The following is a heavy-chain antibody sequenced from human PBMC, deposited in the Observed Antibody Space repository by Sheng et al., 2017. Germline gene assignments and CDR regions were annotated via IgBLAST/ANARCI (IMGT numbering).Heavy chain of an antibody. CDR1: GGTFSSYT. V-gene: IGHV1-69*08. CDR2: IIPILGIA. Sequence: QVQLVQSGAEVKKPGSSVKVSCKASGGTFSSYTISWVRQAPGQGLEWMGRIIPILGIANYAQKFQGRVTITADKSTSTAYMELSSLRSEDTAVYYCAREGGSGYDDKINYYYYYYMDVWGKGTTVTVSS. D-gene: IGHD5-12*01. CDR3: AREGGSGYDDKINYYYYYYMDV. J-gene: IGHJ6*03.